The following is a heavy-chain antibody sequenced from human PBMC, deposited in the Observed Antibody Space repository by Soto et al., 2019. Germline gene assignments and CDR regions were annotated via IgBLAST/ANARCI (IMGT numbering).Heavy chain of an antibody. J-gene: IGHJ6*02. V-gene: IGHV4-34*01. D-gene: IGHD6-13*01. CDR1: GGSFSGYD. CDR3: ARGLIIAAPDNYYYCGMDV. Sequence: QVQLQQWGAGLLKPSETLSLTCAVYGGSFSGYDWSWIRQPPGKGLEWIGEINHSGSTNYNPSLKSRVTISVDTSKNQFSLKLSSVTAADTAVYYCARGLIIAAPDNYYYCGMDVWGQGTTVTVSS. CDR2: INHSGST.